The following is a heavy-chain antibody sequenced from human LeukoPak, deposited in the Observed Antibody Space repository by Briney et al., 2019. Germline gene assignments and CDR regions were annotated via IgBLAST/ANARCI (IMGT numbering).Heavy chain of an antibody. J-gene: IGHJ6*03. D-gene: IGHD4-11*01. V-gene: IGHV3-23*01. Sequence: GGPLRLSCVASGFTFSSYAMSWVRQAPGKGLEWVSAISGSGVGTYYADSVKGRFTISRDNSKDTLYVQMNSLRAEDTAIYYCAKEPTVSYYYYYMDVRGKGTTVTVSS. CDR1: GFTFSSYA. CDR3: AKEPTVSYYYYYMDV. CDR2: ISGSGVGT.